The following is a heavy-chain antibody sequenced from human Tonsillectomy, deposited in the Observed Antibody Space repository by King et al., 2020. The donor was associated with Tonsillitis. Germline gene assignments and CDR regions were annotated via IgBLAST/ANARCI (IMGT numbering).Heavy chain of an antibody. CDR1: GGSFSGYY. CDR2: INHSGST. J-gene: IGHJ4*02. V-gene: IGHV4-34*01. CDR3: ASRPPSPRRHYFDY. Sequence: VQLQQWGAGLLKPSETLSLTCAVYGGSFSGYYWSWIRQPPGKGLEWIGEINHSGSTNYNPSLKSRVTISVDTSKNQFSLKLSSVTAAGTAVYYCASRPPSPRRHYFDYWGQGTLVTVSS.